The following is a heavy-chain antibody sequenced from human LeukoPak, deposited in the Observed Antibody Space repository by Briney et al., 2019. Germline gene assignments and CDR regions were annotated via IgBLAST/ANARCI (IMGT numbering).Heavy chain of an antibody. J-gene: IGHJ4*02. CDR2: ISSSNYK. D-gene: IGHD6-13*01. CDR1: GFTFSSYS. V-gene: IGHV3-21*01. Sequence: GGSLRLSCAASGFTFSSYSMNWVRQAPGKGLEWVSSISSSNYKYYADSVKGRFTVSRDNAKNSLYLQMNSLRAEDTAVYYCARDPHSSSWENYWGQGTLVTVSS. CDR3: ARDPHSSSWENY.